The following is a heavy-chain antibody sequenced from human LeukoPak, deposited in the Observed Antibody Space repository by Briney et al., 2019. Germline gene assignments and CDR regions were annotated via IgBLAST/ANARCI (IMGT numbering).Heavy chain of an antibody. D-gene: IGHD5-24*01. V-gene: IGHV1-2*02. CDR1: GYTFTGYY. Sequence: GASVKVSCKASGYTFTGYYMHWVRQAPGQGLEWMGWINPNSGGTNYAQKFQGRVTMTRDTSISTAYMELTRLRSDDTAVYYCAREMATIADHTTGYYYMDVWGTGTTVTVSS. CDR3: AREMATIADHTTGYYYMDV. CDR2: INPNSGGT. J-gene: IGHJ6*03.